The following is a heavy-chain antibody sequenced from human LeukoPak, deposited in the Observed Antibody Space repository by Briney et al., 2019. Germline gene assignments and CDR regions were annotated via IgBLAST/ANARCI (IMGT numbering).Heavy chain of an antibody. D-gene: IGHD4-17*01. J-gene: IGHJ4*02. CDR1: SGSISSYY. Sequence: SETLSLTCTVSSGSISSYYWSWIRQPPGKGPEWTGYINYSGSTSYNPSLKSRVTISVDTSKNQFSLKLRSVTAADTAVYYCARARTYGDFYFDYWGQGTLVTVSS. CDR2: INYSGST. V-gene: IGHV4-59*01. CDR3: ARARTYGDFYFDY.